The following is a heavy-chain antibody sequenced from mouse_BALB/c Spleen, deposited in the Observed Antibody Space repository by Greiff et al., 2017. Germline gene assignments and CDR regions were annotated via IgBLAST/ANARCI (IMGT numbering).Heavy chain of an antibody. D-gene: IGHD2-1*01. CDR2: ISSGGSYT. V-gene: IGHV5-9-3*01. CDR3: ARKEDGNYDMDY. CDR1: GFTFSSYA. Sequence: EVQVVESGGGLVKPGGSLKLSCAASGFTFSSYAMSWVRQTPEKRLEWVATISSGGSYTYYPDSVKGRFTISRDNAKNTLYLQMSSLRSEDTAMYYCARKEDGNYDMDYWGQGTSVTVSS. J-gene: IGHJ4*01.